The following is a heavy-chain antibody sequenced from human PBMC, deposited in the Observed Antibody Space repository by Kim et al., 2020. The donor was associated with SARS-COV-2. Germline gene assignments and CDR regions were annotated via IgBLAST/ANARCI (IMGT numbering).Heavy chain of an antibody. CDR1: GYSFTAYT. J-gene: IGHJ4*02. CDR3: ARGAYCRGGICFPPGGY. CDR2: INAANGNT. V-gene: IGHV1-3*01. D-gene: IGHD2-15*01. Sequence: ASVKVSCKACGYSFTAYTIHWVRQAPGQRLEWMGWINAANGNTEFSQKFQGRVTSSRDTTATTIHMEVSSLRSEDTAVYYCARGAYCRGGICFPPGGYWGQGTLVTVSS.